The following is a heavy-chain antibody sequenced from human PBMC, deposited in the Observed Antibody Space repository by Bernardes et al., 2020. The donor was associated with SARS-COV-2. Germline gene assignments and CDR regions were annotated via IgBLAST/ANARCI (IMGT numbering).Heavy chain of an antibody. V-gene: IGHV3-9*01. Sequence: GGSLRLSCAASGFTFDDYAMHWVRQAPGKGLEWVSGISWNSGSIGYADSVKGRFTISRDNAKNSLYLQMNSLRAEDTALYYCAKDRRMRIAAAGPIDYWGQGTLVTVSS. J-gene: IGHJ4*02. CDR3: AKDRRMRIAAAGPIDY. D-gene: IGHD6-13*01. CDR2: ISWNSGSI. CDR1: GFTFDDYA.